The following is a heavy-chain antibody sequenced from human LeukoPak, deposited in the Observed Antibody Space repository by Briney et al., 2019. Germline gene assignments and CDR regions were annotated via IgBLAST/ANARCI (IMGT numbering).Heavy chain of an antibody. CDR2: IYYSGNT. D-gene: IGHD6-6*01. J-gene: IGHJ5*02. CDR1: GDSVSSSVYY. CDR3: ARGGIAARLMYGFQNWFAP. V-gene: IGHV4-31*03. Sequence: SQTLSLTCTVSGDSVSSSVYYWSWIRQHPGKGLEWIGNIYYSGNTYYNPTLRSRLTISVDTSKNQFSLKLSSVTAADMAVYYCARGGIAARLMYGFQNWFAPWGQGTLVTVSS.